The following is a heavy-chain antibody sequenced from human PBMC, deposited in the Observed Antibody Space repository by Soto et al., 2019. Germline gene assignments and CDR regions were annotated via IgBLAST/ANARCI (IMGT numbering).Heavy chain of an antibody. D-gene: IGHD4-17*01. Sequence: DVQLVESGGGLVQPGRSLRLSCAASGFTFDDYAMHWVRQAPGKGLEWVSGISWNSGSIGYADSVKGRFTISRDNAKNSLYLQMNSLRAEDTALYYCAKDRSTVTTYYFDYWGQGTLVTVSS. CDR3: AKDRSTVTTYYFDY. CDR1: GFTFDDYA. J-gene: IGHJ4*02. V-gene: IGHV3-9*01. CDR2: ISWNSGSI.